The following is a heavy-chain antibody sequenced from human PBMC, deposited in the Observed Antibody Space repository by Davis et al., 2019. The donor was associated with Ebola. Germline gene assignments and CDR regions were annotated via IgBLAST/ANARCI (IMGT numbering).Heavy chain of an antibody. CDR1: GFTSSSYW. J-gene: IGHJ4*02. CDR2: IKQDGSEK. CDR3: ARERVAVAGVVFDY. Sequence: GESLKISCAASGFTSSSYWMSWVRQAPGKGLEWVANIKQDGSEKYYVDSVKGRFTISRGNAKNSLYLQMNSLRAEDTAVYYCARERVAVAGVVFDYWGQGTLVTVSS. D-gene: IGHD6-19*01. V-gene: IGHV3-7*03.